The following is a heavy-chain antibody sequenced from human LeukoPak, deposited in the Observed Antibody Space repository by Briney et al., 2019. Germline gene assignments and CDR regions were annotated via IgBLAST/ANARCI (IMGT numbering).Heavy chain of an antibody. V-gene: IGHV3-33*01. CDR2: IWPNGSNK. D-gene: IGHD6-13*01. CDR1: GFTFSTYG. J-gene: IGHJ3*02. CDR3: VGELLTAAGTIGAFDI. Sequence: GGSLRLSCAASGFTFSTYGMHWVRQAPGKGLEWVAVIWPNGSNKYHADSVKGRFTISRDNSKSTLCLQMSSLAAEDTAVYYCVGELLTAAGTIGAFDIWGRGTMVTVSS.